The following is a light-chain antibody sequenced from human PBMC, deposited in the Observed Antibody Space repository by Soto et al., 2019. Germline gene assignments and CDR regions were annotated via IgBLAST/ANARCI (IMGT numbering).Light chain of an antibody. CDR2: EGS. J-gene: IGLJ1*01. CDR3: CSYAGSSTQV. V-gene: IGLV2-23*01. CDR1: SSDVGSYNL. Sequence: QSALTQPASVSGSPGQSITISCTGTSSDVGSYNLVSWYQQHPGKAPKLMIYEGSKRPSGVSNRFSGSKSGNTASLTISGLQAEDEAYYYCCSYAGSSTQVFGTGTKVTVL.